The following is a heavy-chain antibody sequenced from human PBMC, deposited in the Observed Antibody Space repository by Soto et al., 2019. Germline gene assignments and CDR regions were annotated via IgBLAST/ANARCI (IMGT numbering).Heavy chain of an antibody. CDR1: GFSLSTSGVG. CDR2: IYWDDDK. Sequence: QITLKESGPTLVKPTQTLTLTCTFSGFSLSTSGVGVGWIRQPPGKALEWLAYIYWDDDKRYSPSLKSRLTITKDTSKNQVVLTMTDMDPVDTATYYCAHLVGSSWGRLLTFDYWGQGTLVTVSA. V-gene: IGHV2-5*02. CDR3: AHLVGSSWGRLLTFDY. D-gene: IGHD6-6*01. J-gene: IGHJ4*02.